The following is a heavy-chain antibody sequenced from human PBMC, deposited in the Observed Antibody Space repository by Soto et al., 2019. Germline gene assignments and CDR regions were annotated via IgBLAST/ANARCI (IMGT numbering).Heavy chain of an antibody. Sequence: QVQLVESGGGVVQPGRSLRLSCAVSGFTVSTYGMHWVRQAPGKGLEWVAVISRDGGTKYYADSVKGRFTISRDNSRXXXXXXXXXXXXXXMXXYYCTGXVASGYWGQGTLVTVSS. CDR1: GFTVSTYG. CDR3: TGXVASGY. D-gene: IGHD2-8*02. J-gene: IGHJ4*02. CDR2: ISRDGGTK. V-gene: IGHV3-30*03.